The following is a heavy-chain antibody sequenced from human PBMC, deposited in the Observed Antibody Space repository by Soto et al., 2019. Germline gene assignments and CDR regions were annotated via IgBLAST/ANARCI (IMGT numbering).Heavy chain of an antibody. CDR1: GFRFGAYA. CDR3: AKVREDLVLLVALDS. D-gene: IGHD5-12*01. V-gene: IGHV3-30*18. CDR2: ITEDGSRK. Sequence: QVQLVESGGGVVQPGKSVRLSCAASGFRFGAYAMHWVRQAPGKGLEWVAVITEDGSRKYYRDSVKGRFTISRDNSKNRLFLQMDRLRLEDTAVYSCAKVREDLVLLVALDSWGQGTRVTVSS. J-gene: IGHJ4*02.